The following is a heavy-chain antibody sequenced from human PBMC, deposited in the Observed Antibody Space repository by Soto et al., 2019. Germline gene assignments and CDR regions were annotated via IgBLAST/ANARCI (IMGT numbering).Heavy chain of an antibody. D-gene: IGHD2-2*01. CDR3: ARGESSRDYWFFDI. Sequence: EVQLVESGGGLVQPGGSLRLSCAASGFTFSDHYMDWVRQAPGEGLEWVARIRNKARSFATEYAASVKGRFSISRDDSWNSLYLQMKSLKIEDTAVYYCARGESSRDYWFFDIWGRGTLVTVSS. V-gene: IGHV3-72*01. CDR2: IRNKARSFAT. J-gene: IGHJ2*01. CDR1: GFTFSDHY.